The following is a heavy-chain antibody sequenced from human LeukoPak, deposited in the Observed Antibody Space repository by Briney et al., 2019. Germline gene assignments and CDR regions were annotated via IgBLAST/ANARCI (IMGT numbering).Heavy chain of an antibody. J-gene: IGHJ3*02. CDR2: ISYDGSSK. Sequence: GGSLRLSCAASGFTFSTYAMHWVRQAPGKGLEWVAVISYDGSSKYYADSVKGRFTISRDNSKNTLYLQMNSLRAEDTAVYYCAKKGIIDAFDIWGQGTMVTVSS. CDR3: AKKGIIDAFDI. V-gene: IGHV3-30*04. CDR1: GFTFSTYA.